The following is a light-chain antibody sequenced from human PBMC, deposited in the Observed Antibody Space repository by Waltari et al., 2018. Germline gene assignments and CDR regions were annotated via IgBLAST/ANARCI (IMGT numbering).Light chain of an antibody. CDR2: GAS. CDR1: ESFTNSH. V-gene: IGKV3-20*01. J-gene: IGKJ4*01. Sequence: IVLTQSQGALSLSPGERATLSCRASESFTNSHLAWYQQKPGQAPRLIIYGASKRATGIPDRFSGSGSETDFTLTITRLEPEDFAVYYCQQYGSWLTFGGGTKVEMK. CDR3: QQYGSWLT.